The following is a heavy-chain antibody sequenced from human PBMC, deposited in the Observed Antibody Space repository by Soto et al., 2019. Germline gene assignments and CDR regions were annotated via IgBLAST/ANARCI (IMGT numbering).Heavy chain of an antibody. V-gene: IGHV5-51*01. CDR1: GYSFTNYW. CDR3: ARPRSGSYRLDYYGMDV. J-gene: IGHJ6*02. Sequence: HGESLKISCKGSGYSFTNYWIAWVRQMPGKGLEWMGIIYPGDSDARYSPSFQGQVTISADKSINTAYLQWSSLKASDTAMYYCARPRSGSYRLDYYGMDVWGQGTTVTVSS. D-gene: IGHD3-10*01. CDR2: IYPGDSDA.